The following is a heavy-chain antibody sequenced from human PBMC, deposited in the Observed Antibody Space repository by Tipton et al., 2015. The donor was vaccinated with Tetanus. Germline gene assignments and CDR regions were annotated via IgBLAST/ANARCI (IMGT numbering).Heavy chain of an antibody. CDR3: ARRRTTTALSYYFDS. V-gene: IGHV4-34*01. CDR2: IHPSGIT. D-gene: IGHD4-17*01. J-gene: IGHJ4*02. CDR1: GGSFSNYY. Sequence: TLSLTCAVYGGSFSNYYLTWIRQPPGQGLEWIGEIHPSGITNYNPSLINRVTISADRSISTAYLQWSSLKASDTAMYYCARRRTTTALSYYFDSWGQGTLVTVSS.